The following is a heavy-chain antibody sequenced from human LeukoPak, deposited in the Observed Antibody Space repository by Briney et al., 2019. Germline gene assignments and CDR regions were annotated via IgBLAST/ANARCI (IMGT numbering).Heavy chain of an antibody. CDR2: INPNSGDT. Sequence: ASVKVSCKASGYTFTAYYMHWVRQAPGQGLEWMGWINPNSGDTNYVQKFQGRVTMTRDTSISTAYMELSRLRSDDIAVYYCALTYCGGGSCYSDYFDYWGQGTLVTVSS. CDR3: ALTYCGGGSCYSDYFDY. V-gene: IGHV1-2*02. J-gene: IGHJ4*02. CDR1: GYTFTAYY. D-gene: IGHD2-15*01.